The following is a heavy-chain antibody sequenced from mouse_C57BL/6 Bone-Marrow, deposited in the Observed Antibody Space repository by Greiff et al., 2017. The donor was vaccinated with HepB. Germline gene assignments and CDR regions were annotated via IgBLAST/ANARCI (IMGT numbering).Heavy chain of an antibody. CDR3: ARITTVVAPYYYAMDY. D-gene: IGHD1-1*01. J-gene: IGHJ4*01. V-gene: IGHV1-19*01. CDR2: INPYNGGT. CDR1: GYTFTDYY. Sequence: EVKLQESGPVLVKPGASVKMSCKASGYTFTDYYMNWVKQSHGKSLEWIGVINPYNGGTSYNQKFKGKATLTVDKSSSTAYMELNSLTSEDSAVYYCARITTVVAPYYYAMDYWGQGTSVTVSS.